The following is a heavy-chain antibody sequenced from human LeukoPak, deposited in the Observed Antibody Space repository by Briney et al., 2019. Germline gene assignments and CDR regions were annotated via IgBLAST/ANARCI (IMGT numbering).Heavy chain of an antibody. Sequence: GGSLRLSCAASGFTFSSYGMSWVRQAPGKGLEWVSAISGSGGSTYYADSVKGRFTISRDNSKNTLYLQMNSLRAEDTAVYYCAKAALGVRKLYYFDYWGQGTLVTVSS. CDR2: ISGSGGST. D-gene: IGHD3-16*01. CDR1: GFTFSSYG. V-gene: IGHV3-23*01. J-gene: IGHJ4*02. CDR3: AKAALGVRKLYYFDY.